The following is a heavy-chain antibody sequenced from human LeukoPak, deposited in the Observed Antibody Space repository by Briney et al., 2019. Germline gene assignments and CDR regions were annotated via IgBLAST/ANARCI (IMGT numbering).Heavy chain of an antibody. V-gene: IGHV4-34*01. D-gene: IGHD2-2*02. J-gene: IGHJ6*03. CDR1: GGSFSAYY. CDR3: ARGTPHCSSTNCYTGNYYYYYMDV. Sequence: SETLSLTCTVYGGSFSAYYWSWIRQPPGKGLEWIGEINQSGSVNYNPSLNSRVTISVDTSKNRFSLKLSSVTAADTAVYYCARGTPHCSSTNCYTGNYYYYYMDVWGTGTTVTVSS. CDR2: INQSGSV.